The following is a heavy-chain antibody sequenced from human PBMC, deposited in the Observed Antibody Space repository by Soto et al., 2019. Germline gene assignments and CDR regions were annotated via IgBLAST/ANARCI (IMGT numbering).Heavy chain of an antibody. D-gene: IGHD3-16*01. CDR2: VLYDGSKK. V-gene: IGHV3-30*18. J-gene: IGHJ4*02. CDR1: GFRFSDYG. Sequence: QVHLVESGGGVVQPGTSLRLSCTASGFRFSDYGMDWVRQAPGKGLEWVSRVLYDGSKKYYADSVKGRFTISRDNPRNSLYLQMDNLRADDTAVYYWVKDLARMGDYWGQGTPVTVSS. CDR3: VKDLARMGDY.